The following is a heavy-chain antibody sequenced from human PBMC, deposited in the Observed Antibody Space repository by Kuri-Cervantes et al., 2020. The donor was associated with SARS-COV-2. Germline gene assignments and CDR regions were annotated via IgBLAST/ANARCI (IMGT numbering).Heavy chain of an antibody. CDR1: GFSFSTYW. CDR2: IKGDGSEE. Sequence: GRSLKISCAASGFSFSTYWISWVRQAPGKGLEWVANIKGDGSEEYYVDSVKGRFTISRDNARDSVYLQMNSLRADDTAVYYCARDLASRGGGWYYYWGQGTLVTVSS. V-gene: IGHV3-7*01. D-gene: IGHD6-19*01. CDR3: ARDLASRGGGWYYY. J-gene: IGHJ4*02.